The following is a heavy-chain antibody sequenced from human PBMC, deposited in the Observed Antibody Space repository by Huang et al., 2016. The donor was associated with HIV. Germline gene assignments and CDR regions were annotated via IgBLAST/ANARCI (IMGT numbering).Heavy chain of an antibody. V-gene: IGHV5-51*03. CDR1: GYIFTTSW. J-gene: IGHJ4*02. CDR2: IYPGDSNT. CDR3: ARLAGGTWSYYFDL. D-gene: IGHD3-10*01. Sequence: EVELVQSGTEVKKPGESLKISCKGSGYIFTTSWIGWVRQMPGKGLELMGIIYPGDSNTRYIPSFQGQVTMSVDKSINTAYLHWSSLKASDTAMYYCARLAGGTWSYYFDLWGQGALVTVSS.